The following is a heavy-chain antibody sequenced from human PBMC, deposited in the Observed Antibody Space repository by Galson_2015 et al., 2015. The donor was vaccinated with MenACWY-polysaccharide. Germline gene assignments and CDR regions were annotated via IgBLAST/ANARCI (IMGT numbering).Heavy chain of an antibody. J-gene: IGHJ3*01. Sequence: SLRLSCAASGFPCSGSWMTWLRQTPGKGLEWVATIKQSGTEKYYVDSVEGRFTVSRDNAENSLYLQMNSLRAEDTAVYYCARARSWSGYFAFEFWGQGTMVTVAS. CDR2: IKQSGTEK. CDR1: GFPCSGSW. V-gene: IGHV3-7*01. CDR3: ARARSWSGYFAFEF. D-gene: IGHD3-3*01.